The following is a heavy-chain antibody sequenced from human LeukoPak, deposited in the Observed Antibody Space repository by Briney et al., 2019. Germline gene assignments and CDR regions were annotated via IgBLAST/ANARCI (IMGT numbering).Heavy chain of an antibody. CDR3: AKQPRPRRFLDYFDY. CDR1: GFTFSSYG. V-gene: IGHV3-30*02. J-gene: IGHJ4*02. D-gene: IGHD3-3*01. Sequence: GGSLRLSCAASGFTFSSYGMHWVRQAPGKGLEWVAFIRYDGSNKYYADSVKGRFTISRDNSKNTLYLQMNSLRAEDTAVYYCAKQPRPRRFLDYFDYWGQGTLDTVSS. CDR2: IRYDGSNK.